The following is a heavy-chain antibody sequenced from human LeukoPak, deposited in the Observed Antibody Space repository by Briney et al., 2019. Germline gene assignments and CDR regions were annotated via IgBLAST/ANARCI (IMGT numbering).Heavy chain of an antibody. J-gene: IGHJ4*02. CDR3: ARVGYYDSSGYFDY. V-gene: IGHV3-21*04. D-gene: IGHD3-22*01. CDR2: ISGSGRSA. Sequence: GGSLRLSCAASGFTFTSHGMNWVRQAPGKGLQWVSAISGSGRSAYYADSVKGRFTISRDNAKNSLYLQMNSLRAEDTALYYCARVGYYDSSGYFDYWGQGTLVTVSS. CDR1: GFTFTSHG.